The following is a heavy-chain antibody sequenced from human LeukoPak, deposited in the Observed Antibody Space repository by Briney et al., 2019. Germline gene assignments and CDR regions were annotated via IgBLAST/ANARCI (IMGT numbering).Heavy chain of an antibody. CDR3: ARVSDSGSYYVWGSYRTSIFDY. D-gene: IGHD3-16*02. CDR1: GFTFDDYG. Sequence: PGGSLRLSCAASGFTFDDYGMSWVRQAPGKGVEWVSGINWNGGSTGYADSVKGRFTISRDNAKNSLYLQMNSLRAEDTALYYCARVSDSGSYYVWGSYRTSIFDYWGQGTLVTASS. V-gene: IGHV3-20*04. CDR2: INWNGGST. J-gene: IGHJ4*02.